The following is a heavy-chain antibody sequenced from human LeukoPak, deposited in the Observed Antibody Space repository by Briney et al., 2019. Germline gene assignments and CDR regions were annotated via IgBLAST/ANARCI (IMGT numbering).Heavy chain of an antibody. CDR2: ISSSSSYI. CDR1: GFTFSSYG. D-gene: IGHD2/OR15-2a*01. Sequence: GGSLRLSCAASGFTFSSYGMHWVRQAPGKGLEWVSSISSSSSYIYYADSVKGRFTISRDNAKNSLYLQMNSLRAEDTAVYYCARDSSTAFDIWGQGTMVIVSS. CDR3: ARDSSTAFDI. V-gene: IGHV3-21*01. J-gene: IGHJ3*02.